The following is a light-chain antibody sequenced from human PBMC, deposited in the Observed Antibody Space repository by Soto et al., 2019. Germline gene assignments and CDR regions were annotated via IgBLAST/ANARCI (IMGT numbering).Light chain of an antibody. CDR1: HDISDY. Sequence: DVQMTQSPAALSASVGARVTITCQASHDISDYLNWYQHKPGEAPKLLIYDASKSDAGVPTRVSGRGSGTDFTFIIRSLQREDSATYDCQQHDHFPPLFAGGTNVEIK. CDR2: DAS. V-gene: IGKV1-33*01. J-gene: IGKJ4*02. CDR3: QQHDHFPPL.